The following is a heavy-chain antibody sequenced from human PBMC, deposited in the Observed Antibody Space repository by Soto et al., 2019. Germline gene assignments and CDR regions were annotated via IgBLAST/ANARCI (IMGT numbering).Heavy chain of an antibody. D-gene: IGHD2-2*01. Sequence: EVQLVESGGGLVQPGGSLRLSCVVSGLTFSNYWMSWVRQAPGKGLEWVANINRDGSETYYVDSVKGRFTISRDNIKNSLYLQMTSLRAEDTAVYYCERPARECSSPGCANWGQGTLVTVSS. CDR3: ERPARECSSPGCAN. CDR1: GLTFSNYW. J-gene: IGHJ4*02. V-gene: IGHV3-7*01. CDR2: INRDGSET.